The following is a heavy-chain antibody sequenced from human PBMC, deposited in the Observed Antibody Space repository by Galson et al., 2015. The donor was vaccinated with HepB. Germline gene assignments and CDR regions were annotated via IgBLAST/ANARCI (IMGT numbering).Heavy chain of an antibody. Sequence: SLRLSCAASGFTFSSYGMHWVRQAPGKGLEWVAVISYDGSNKYYADSVKGRFTISRDNSKNTLYLQMNSLRAEDTAVYYRAVDIVLMVYSDAFDIWGQGTMVTVSS. V-gene: IGHV3-30*03. D-gene: IGHD2-8*01. J-gene: IGHJ3*02. CDR3: AVDIVLMVYSDAFDI. CDR2: ISYDGSNK. CDR1: GFTFSSYG.